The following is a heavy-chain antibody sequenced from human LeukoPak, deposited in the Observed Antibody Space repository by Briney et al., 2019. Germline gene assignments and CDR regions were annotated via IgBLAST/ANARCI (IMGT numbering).Heavy chain of an antibody. CDR1: GLTFSSYP. D-gene: IGHD6-6*01. CDR2: ISESGDVT. CDR3: ARDSSHYLGSSDY. Sequence: PGGSLRLSCVVSGLTFSSYPMSWVRQAPGKGLEWVSVISESGDVTHYADSMKGRFTISRDNTKNTLNLQMNSLRDEDTAIYYCARDSSHYLGSSDYWGQGTLVTVSS. V-gene: IGHV3-23*01. J-gene: IGHJ4*02.